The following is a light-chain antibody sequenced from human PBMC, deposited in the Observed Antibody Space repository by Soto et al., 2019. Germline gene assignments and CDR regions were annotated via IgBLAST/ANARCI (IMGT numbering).Light chain of an antibody. CDR2: ATS. V-gene: IGKV1-39*01. CDR1: QDINTY. Sequence: DIQMTQSPSSLSTSLGDRVTITCRASQDINTYLSWFQQKPGQAPKLLIYATSNLQNGVPSRFSGSGSGTDFTLTISSLQPEDFATYYCLQSYSSPWTLVQGTKVEMK. J-gene: IGKJ1*01. CDR3: LQSYSSPWT.